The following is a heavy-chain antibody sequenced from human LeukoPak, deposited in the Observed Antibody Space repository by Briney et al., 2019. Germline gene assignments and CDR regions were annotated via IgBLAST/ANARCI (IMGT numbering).Heavy chain of an antibody. D-gene: IGHD6-19*01. V-gene: IGHV3-7*01. J-gene: IGHJ6*03. CDR3: ARGGGSSGDYYYYMDV. Sequence: GGSLRLSCAASGFTFSSYWMSWVRQAPGKGLEWVANIKQDGSEKYYVDSVKGRFTISRDNAKNSLYLQMNSLRAEDTAVYYCARGGGSSGDYYYYMDVWGKGTTVTVSS. CDR1: GFTFSSYW. CDR2: IKQDGSEK.